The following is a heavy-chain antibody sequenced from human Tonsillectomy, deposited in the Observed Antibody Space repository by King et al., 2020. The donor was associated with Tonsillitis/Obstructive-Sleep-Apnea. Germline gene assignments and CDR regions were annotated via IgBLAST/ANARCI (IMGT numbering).Heavy chain of an antibody. CDR1: GFTVSSNY. D-gene: IGHD3-10*01. CDR2: IYSGGST. Sequence: VQLVESGGGLIQPGGSLRLSCAASGFTVSSNYMSWVRQSPGRGLEWGSVIYSGGSTSYADPVKGRFTISRDSSKNTLYLQMNSLRAEDTAVYYCARDQDYGSGSYFHYYYYMDVWGKGTTVTVSS. J-gene: IGHJ6*03. CDR3: ARDQDYGSGSYFHYYYYMDV. V-gene: IGHV3-53*01.